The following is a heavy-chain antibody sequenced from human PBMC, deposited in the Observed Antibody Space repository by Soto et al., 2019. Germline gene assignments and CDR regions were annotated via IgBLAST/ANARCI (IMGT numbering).Heavy chain of an antibody. CDR3: AQALVFTGGDGFDT. CDR2: IYYSGNT. V-gene: IGHV4-31*02. CDR1: GGSITTGGRY. D-gene: IGHD1-1*01. Sequence: QVRLQEWGPGLVKPSQTLSLKCSVSGGSITTGGRYWSWIRQLPGKGLEWIGDIYYSGNTYYNASLKSRVTISVEAAKNQFSLQLSSVTAADTAVYYCAQALVFTGGDGFDTWGQGRLVTVSS. J-gene: IGHJ3*02.